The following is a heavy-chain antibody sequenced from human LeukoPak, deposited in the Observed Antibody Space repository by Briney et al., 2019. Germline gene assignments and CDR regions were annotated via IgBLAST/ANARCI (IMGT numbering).Heavy chain of an antibody. CDR1: GFTFSNAW. CDR2: IKSKTDGGTT. D-gene: IGHD3-22*01. J-gene: IGHJ4*02. V-gene: IGHV3-15*07. Sequence: GGSLRLSCAASGFTFSNAWMNWVRQAPGKGLEWVGRIKSKTDGGTTDYAAPVKGRFTISRDDSKNTLYLQMNSLKTEDTAVYYCTRRSHDSSGHYSSHSIDYWGQGTLVTVSS. CDR3: TRRSHDSSGHYSSHSIDY.